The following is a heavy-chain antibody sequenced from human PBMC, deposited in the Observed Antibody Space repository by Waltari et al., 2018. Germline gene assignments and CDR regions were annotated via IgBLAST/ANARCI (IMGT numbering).Heavy chain of an antibody. D-gene: IGHD3-10*01. CDR3: ARDTIRGFGELEAYYYGMDV. J-gene: IGHJ6*02. CDR1: GGTFSSYA. V-gene: IGHV1-69*01. CDR2: IITISGTA. Sequence: QVQLVQSGAEVKKPGSSVKVSCKASGGTFSSYAISWVRQAPGHGLEWMGGIITISGTANYAQKFQGRVTMTADESTSTAYMELSSLRSEDTAVYYCARDTIRGFGELEAYYYGMDVWGQGTTVTVSS.